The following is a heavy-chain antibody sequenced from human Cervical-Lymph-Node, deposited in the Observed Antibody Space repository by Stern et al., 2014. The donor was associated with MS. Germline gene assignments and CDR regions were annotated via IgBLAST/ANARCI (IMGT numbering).Heavy chain of an antibody. D-gene: IGHD1-26*01. V-gene: IGHV3-7*01. Sequence: VQLVESGGGLVQPGGSLRLSCGASGFTFSESWMTWVRQAPGKGLEWAAHVNQDGSERYYLASVKGRFTVSRDNTKNLLYLQMNSLRAEDTAVYYCTRDRGAGATDYWGQGTLVTVSS. CDR1: GFTFSESW. J-gene: IGHJ4*02. CDR2: VNQDGSER. CDR3: TRDRGAGATDY.